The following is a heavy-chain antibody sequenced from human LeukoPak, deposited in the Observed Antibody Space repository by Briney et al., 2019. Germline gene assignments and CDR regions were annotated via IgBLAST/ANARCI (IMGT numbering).Heavy chain of an antibody. D-gene: IGHD6-19*01. Sequence: GGSLRLSCAASGFTFSSYSMNWVRQAPGKGLEWVSSISSSSSYIYYADSVKGRFTISRDNAKNSLNLQMNSLRAEDTAVYYCARDSSIAVAGTGFDYWGQGTLVTVSS. CDR2: ISSSSSYI. J-gene: IGHJ4*02. V-gene: IGHV3-21*01. CDR1: GFTFSSYS. CDR3: ARDSSIAVAGTGFDY.